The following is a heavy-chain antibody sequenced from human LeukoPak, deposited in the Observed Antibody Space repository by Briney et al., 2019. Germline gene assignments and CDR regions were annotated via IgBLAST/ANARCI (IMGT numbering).Heavy chain of an antibody. CDR2: ICIFNNANT. CDR3: SREFPFCGADCFSGVFDI. D-gene: IGHD2-21*02. J-gene: IGHJ3*02. Sequence: ASVSVPCKASGYTFSSYGINWVRQAPGQGLEWMGWICIFNNANTRYAQNFQGRVTLTTDTSTTTAYMELRSLRSDDTAVYYCSREFPFCGADCFSGVFDIWGQGTVVTVS. CDR1: GYTFSSYG. V-gene: IGHV1-18*01.